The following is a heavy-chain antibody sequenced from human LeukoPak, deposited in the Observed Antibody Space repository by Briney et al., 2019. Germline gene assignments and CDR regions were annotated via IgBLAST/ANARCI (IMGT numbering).Heavy chain of an antibody. CDR2: ISSSSSTI. CDR3: ARVLVYSWARVLDY. CDR1: VCTFSSYS. D-gene: IGHD1-1*01. V-gene: IGHV3-48*01. Sequence: PGWALRLSCAASVCTFSSYSMNSLRQAPGKGVDWVAYISSSSSTIYYADSVKGRFTISRDNAKNSLYLQMNSLRAEDTAVYYCARVLVYSWARVLDYWGQGTLVTVSS. J-gene: IGHJ4*02.